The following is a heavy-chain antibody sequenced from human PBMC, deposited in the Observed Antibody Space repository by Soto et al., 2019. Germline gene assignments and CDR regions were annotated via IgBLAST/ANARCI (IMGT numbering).Heavy chain of an antibody. Sequence: GGSLRLSCAASGFTFSSYAMSWVRQAPGKGLEWVSTISGSDGRTYSTDSVKGRFTISRDNSRNTAYLHMNSLRVEDTHVYYCATRVSQSPPLALFDSSGRGTLLPVSS. V-gene: IGHV3-23*01. CDR2: ISGSDGRT. D-gene: IGHD3-10*01. CDR1: GFTFSSYA. CDR3: ATRVSQSPPLALFDS. J-gene: IGHJ4*02.